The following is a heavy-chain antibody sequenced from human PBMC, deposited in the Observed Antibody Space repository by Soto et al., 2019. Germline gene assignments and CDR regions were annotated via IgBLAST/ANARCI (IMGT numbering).Heavy chain of an antibody. CDR1: GYTFTSYG. J-gene: IGHJ3*02. CDR3: AREVHILRFLEWQPRHDSFDI. CDR2: ISAYNGNT. D-gene: IGHD3-3*01. Sequence: ASVKVSCKASGYTFTSYGISWVRQAPGQGLEWMGWISAYNGNTNYAQKLQGRVTMTTDTSTSTAYMELRSLRSDDTAVYYCAREVHILRFLEWQPRHDSFDIWGQGTMVTVPS. V-gene: IGHV1-18*01.